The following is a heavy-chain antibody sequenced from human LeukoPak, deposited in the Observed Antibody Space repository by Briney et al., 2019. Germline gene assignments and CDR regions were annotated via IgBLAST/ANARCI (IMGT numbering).Heavy chain of an antibody. CDR2: IWYDGSNK. CDR3: ARVTDSGGWYWYFDY. V-gene: IGHV3-33*01. CDR1: GFTFSSYG. J-gene: IGHJ4*02. D-gene: IGHD6-19*01. Sequence: QTGGSLRLSCAASGFTFSSYGMHWVRQAPGKGLEWVAVIWYDGSNKYYADSVKGRFTISRDNSKNTLYLQMNSLRAEDTAVYYCARVTDSGGWYWYFDYWGQGTLVTVSS.